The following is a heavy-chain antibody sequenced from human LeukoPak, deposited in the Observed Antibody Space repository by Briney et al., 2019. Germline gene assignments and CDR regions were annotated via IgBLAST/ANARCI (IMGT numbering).Heavy chain of an antibody. V-gene: IGHV3-23*01. CDR1: GFTFSSHA. D-gene: IGHD6-6*01. CDR3: AKDSAGYTSSSFDY. J-gene: IGHJ4*02. Sequence: PGGSLRLSCAASGFTFSSHAMSWVRQAPGKGLEWVSAISGSGGSTYYADSVKGRFTISRDNSKNTLHLQMSSLRPDDTAEYYCAKDSAGYTSSSFDYWGQGTLVTVSS. CDR2: ISGSGGST.